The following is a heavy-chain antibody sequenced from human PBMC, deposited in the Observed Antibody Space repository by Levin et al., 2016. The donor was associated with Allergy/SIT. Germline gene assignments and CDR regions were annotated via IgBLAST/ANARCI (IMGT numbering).Heavy chain of an antibody. Sequence: GGSLRLSCAASGFTFSSYDMHWVRQATGKGLEWVSAIGTAGDTYYPGSVKGRFTISRENAKNSLYLQMNSLRAGDTAVYYCARGSPSGPHYYYYGMDVWGQGTTVTVSS. J-gene: IGHJ6*02. CDR2: IGTAGDT. CDR1: GFTFSSYD. D-gene: IGHD3-10*01. V-gene: IGHV3-13*01. CDR3: ARGSPSGPHYYYYGMDV.